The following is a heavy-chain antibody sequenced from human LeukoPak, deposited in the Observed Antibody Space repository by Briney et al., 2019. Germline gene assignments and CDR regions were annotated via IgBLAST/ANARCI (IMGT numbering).Heavy chain of an antibody. J-gene: IGHJ4*02. CDR1: GFIFSDYY. Sequence: GGSLRLSCTTSGFIFSDYYMSWIRQAPGKGLEWVSYISSSGSIIYYADSVKGRFTISRDNAKNSLYLQMNSLRAEDTAVYYCARDKIVGATHFDYWGQGTLVTVSS. CDR3: ARDKIVGATHFDY. V-gene: IGHV3-11*04. D-gene: IGHD1-26*01. CDR2: ISSSGSII.